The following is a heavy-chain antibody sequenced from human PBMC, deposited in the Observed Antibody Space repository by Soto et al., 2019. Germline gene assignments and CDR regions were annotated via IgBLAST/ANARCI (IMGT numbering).Heavy chain of an antibody. V-gene: IGHV3-21*01. CDR2: ISTTSSYI. CDR3: ARDGYSNGFDY. CDR1: GFTFSRHS. D-gene: IGHD6-25*01. Sequence: EVQLVESGGGLVEPGGSLRLSCAASGFTFSRHSLNWVRQAPGKGLEWVSSISTTSSYIYYADSVKGRFTISRDNAKNSLYLQMDSLRAEDTAVYYCARDGYSNGFDYWGQGTLVTVSS. J-gene: IGHJ4*02.